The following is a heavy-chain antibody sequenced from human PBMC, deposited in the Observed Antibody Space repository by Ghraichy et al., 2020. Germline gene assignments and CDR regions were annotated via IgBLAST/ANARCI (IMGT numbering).Heavy chain of an antibody. CDR2: ISSSGSTI. Sequence: LSLTCAASGFTFSDYYMSWIRQAPGKGLEWVSYISSSGSTIYYADSVKGRFTISRDNAKNSLYLQMNSLRAEDTAVYYCARDRGYSGYDGGYYYYGMDVWGQGTTVTVSS. D-gene: IGHD5-12*01. CDR3: ARDRGYSGYDGGYYYYGMDV. J-gene: IGHJ6*02. V-gene: IGHV3-11*01. CDR1: GFTFSDYY.